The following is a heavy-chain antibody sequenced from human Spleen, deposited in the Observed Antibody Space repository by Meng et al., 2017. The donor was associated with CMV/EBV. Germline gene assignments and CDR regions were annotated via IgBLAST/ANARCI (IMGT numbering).Heavy chain of an antibody. D-gene: IGHD6-13*01. Sequence: ETLSLTCAASGFTFSSYWMSWVRQAPGKGLEWVANIKQDGSEKYYVDSVKGRFTISRDNAKNSLYLQMNSLRDEDTAVYYCATTGPQSSSRRPIWGQGTTVTVSS. CDR3: ATTGPQSSSRRPI. V-gene: IGHV3-7*01. CDR1: GFTFSSYW. J-gene: IGHJ6*02. CDR2: IKQDGSEK.